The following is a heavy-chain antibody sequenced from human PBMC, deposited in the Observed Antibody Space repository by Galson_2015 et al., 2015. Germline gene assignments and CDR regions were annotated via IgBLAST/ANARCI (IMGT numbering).Heavy chain of an antibody. D-gene: IGHD3-10*01. CDR1: GGSISSSNW. J-gene: IGHJ5*02. CDR2: IYHSGST. Sequence: ETLSLTCAVSGGSISSSNWWSWVRQPPGKGLEWVGEIYHSGSTNYNPSLKSRVTISVDKSKNQFSLKLSSVTAADTAVYYCARVVGITSNWFDPWGQGTLVTVSS. V-gene: IGHV4-4*02. CDR3: ARVVGITSNWFDP.